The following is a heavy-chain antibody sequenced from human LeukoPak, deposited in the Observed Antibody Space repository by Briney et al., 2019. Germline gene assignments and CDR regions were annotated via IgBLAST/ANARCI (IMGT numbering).Heavy chain of an antibody. D-gene: IGHD5-12*01. V-gene: IGHV4-34*01. CDR2: INDSGST. CDR3: ARSIVATLDY. J-gene: IGHJ4*02. CDR1: GGSFSGYY. Sequence: SETLSLTCAVYGGSFSGYYWSWIRQPPGKGLEWIGEINDSGSTNYNPSLKSRVTISVDTSKNQFSLKLSSVTAADTAVYYCARSIVATLDYWGQGTLVTVSS.